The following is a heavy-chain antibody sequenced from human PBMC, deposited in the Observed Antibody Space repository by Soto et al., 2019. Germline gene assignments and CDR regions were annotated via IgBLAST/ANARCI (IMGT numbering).Heavy chain of an antibody. CDR3: AKDTIDSSGYYYFDD. CDR1: GFTFSSYG. Sequence: SLRLSCAASGFTFSSYGMHWVRQAPGKGLEWVAVISYDGSNKYYADSVKGRFTISRDNSKNTLYLQMNSLRAEDTAVYYCAKDTIDSSGYYYFDDWGQGTLVTVSS. D-gene: IGHD3-22*01. V-gene: IGHV3-30*18. CDR2: ISYDGSNK. J-gene: IGHJ4*02.